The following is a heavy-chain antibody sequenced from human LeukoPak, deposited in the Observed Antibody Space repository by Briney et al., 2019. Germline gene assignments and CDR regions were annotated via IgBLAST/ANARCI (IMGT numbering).Heavy chain of an antibody. CDR3: AKAERLFPHWHFDL. J-gene: IGHJ2*01. Sequence: SETLSLTCAVSGGSVNSGGYSWSWIRQPPGKGLEWIGCIYYSRTTYYNSSLKSRVTISVDTSKNQFSLKMSSVTAADTAVYYCAKAERLFPHWHFDLWGRGTLVTVSS. D-gene: IGHD5-24*01. CDR2: IYYSRTT. CDR1: GGSVNSGGYS. V-gene: IGHV4-30-4*07.